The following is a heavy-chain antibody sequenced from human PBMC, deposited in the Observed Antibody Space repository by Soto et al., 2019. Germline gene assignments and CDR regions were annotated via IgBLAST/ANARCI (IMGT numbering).Heavy chain of an antibody. Sequence: GGSLRLSCAASGFTVSSNYMSWVRQAPGKGLEWVSAIYSGGSTYYADSVKGRFTISRDNSKNTLYLQMNSLRAEDTAVYYCARVKAVASFWFDPWGQGTLVTVSS. CDR3: ARVKAVASFWFDP. CDR1: GFTVSSNY. J-gene: IGHJ5*02. CDR2: IYSGGST. V-gene: IGHV3-53*01. D-gene: IGHD6-19*01.